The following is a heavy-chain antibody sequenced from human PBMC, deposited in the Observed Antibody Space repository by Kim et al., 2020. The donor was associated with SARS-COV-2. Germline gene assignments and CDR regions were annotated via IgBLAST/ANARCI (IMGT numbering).Heavy chain of an antibody. CDR1: GYTFTSYD. CDR3: ARSPRGVRGSSWLVAVAGPKRTYYFDY. J-gene: IGHJ4*02. CDR2: MNPNSGNT. D-gene: IGHD6-19*01. V-gene: IGHV1-8*01. Sequence: ASVKVSCKASGYTFTSYDINWVRQATGQGLEWMGWMNPNSGNTGYAQKFQGRVTMTRNTSISTAYMELSSLRSEDTAVYYCARSPRGVRGSSWLVAVAGPKRTYYFDYWGQGTLVTVSS.